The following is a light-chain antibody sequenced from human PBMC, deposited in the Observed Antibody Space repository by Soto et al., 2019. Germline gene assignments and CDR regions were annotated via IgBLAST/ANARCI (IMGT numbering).Light chain of an antibody. Sequence: QSALTQPASVSGSPGQSIAISCTGSSSDIGIYKYVSWYQQHPGKVPKLIIYEVTNRPSGVSNRFSGSKSGNTASLTISGLQAEDEADYYCQSYDSSLSVRVFGGGTKLTVL. CDR2: EVT. CDR1: SSDIGIYKY. J-gene: IGLJ3*02. CDR3: QSYDSSLSVRV. V-gene: IGLV2-14*01.